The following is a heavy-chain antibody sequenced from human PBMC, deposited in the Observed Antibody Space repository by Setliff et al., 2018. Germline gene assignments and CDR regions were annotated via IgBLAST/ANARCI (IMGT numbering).Heavy chain of an antibody. J-gene: IGHJ5*02. Sequence: ASVKVSCKASGYTFTSYAMHWVRQAPGQRLEWMGWINAGNGNTEYSQKFQGRVTITRDTSANTAYMELSSLRSEDTAVYYCARDTYIGDFWSGYYIQGQFDPWGQGTLVTVSS. D-gene: IGHD3-3*01. CDR1: GYTFTSYA. CDR3: ARDTYIGDFWSGYYIQGQFDP. CDR2: INAGNGNT. V-gene: IGHV1-3*01.